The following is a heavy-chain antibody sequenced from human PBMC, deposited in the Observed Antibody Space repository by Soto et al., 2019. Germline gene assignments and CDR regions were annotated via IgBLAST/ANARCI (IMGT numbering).Heavy chain of an antibody. V-gene: IGHV3-53*01. CDR2: IYSVGST. Sequence: GGSLRLSCAASGFTVSSNYMSWVRQAPGKGLEWVSVIYSVGSTYYADSVKGRFTISRDNSKNTLYLQMNSLRAEDTAVYYCARGYYYDSSGSDFDYWGQGTLVTVSS. J-gene: IGHJ4*02. D-gene: IGHD3-22*01. CDR1: GFTVSSNY. CDR3: ARGYYYDSSGSDFDY.